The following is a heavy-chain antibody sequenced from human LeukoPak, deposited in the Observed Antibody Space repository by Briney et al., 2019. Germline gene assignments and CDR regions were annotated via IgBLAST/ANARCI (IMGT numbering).Heavy chain of an antibody. D-gene: IGHD6-13*01. V-gene: IGHV1-2*02. CDR2: INPNSGGT. CDR1: GYTFTGYY. J-gene: IGHJ5*02. CDR3: ARELKAAAGSLLFDP. Sequence: ASVKVSCKASGYTFTGYYMHWVRQAPGQGLEWMGWINPNSGGTNYAQKFQGRVTMTRDTSISAAYMELSRLRSDDTAVYYCARELKAAAGSLLFDPWGQGTLVTVSS.